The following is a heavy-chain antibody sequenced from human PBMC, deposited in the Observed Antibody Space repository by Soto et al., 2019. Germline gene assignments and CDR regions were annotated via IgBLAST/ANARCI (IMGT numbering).Heavy chain of an antibody. CDR1: GYSFSNFW. Sequence: ESLKISCQASGYSFSNFWIAWVRQMPGEGLEWLGIIYPDDSDTRYSPSFLGQVTISADKSIKTTYLQWSSLKASDTAIYFCASSVLGTSTLNSFDFCGQGTLLTVAS. J-gene: IGHJ4*02. V-gene: IGHV5-51*01. CDR3: ASSVLGTSTLNSFDF. D-gene: IGHD2-8*01. CDR2: IYPDDSDT.